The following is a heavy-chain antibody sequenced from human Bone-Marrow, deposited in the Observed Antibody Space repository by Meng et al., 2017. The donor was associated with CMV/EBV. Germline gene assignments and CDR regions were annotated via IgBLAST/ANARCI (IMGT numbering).Heavy chain of an antibody. J-gene: IGHJ4*02. CDR3: ARGLSSSSRAPAY. Sequence: CAVYGWSFSGYYWSWIRQPPGKGLEWIGEINHSGSTNYNPSLKSRVTISVDTSKNQFSLKLSSVTAADTAVYYCARGLSSSSRAPAYWGQGTLVTVSS. V-gene: IGHV4-34*01. D-gene: IGHD6-6*01. CDR1: GWSFSGYY. CDR2: INHSGST.